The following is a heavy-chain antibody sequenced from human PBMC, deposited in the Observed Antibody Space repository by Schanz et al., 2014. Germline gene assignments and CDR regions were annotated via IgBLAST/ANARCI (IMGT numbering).Heavy chain of an antibody. D-gene: IGHD3-10*01. CDR1: GFTFSSYS. CDR3: AKGRFGELSAFDI. Sequence: EVQLVESGGGLVQPGGSLRLSCTASGFTFSSYSMNWVRQAPGKGLEWVSYVSRSTPDIYYADSVKGRFTIFRDNSKNTLYLQMNSLRAEDTAVYYCAKGRFGELSAFDIWGQGTLVTASS. CDR2: VSRSTPDI. V-gene: IGHV3-48*01. J-gene: IGHJ3*02.